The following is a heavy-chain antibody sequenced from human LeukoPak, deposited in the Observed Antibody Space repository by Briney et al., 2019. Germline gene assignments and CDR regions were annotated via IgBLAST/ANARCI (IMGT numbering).Heavy chain of an antibody. Sequence: PGGSLRLPCAASGFTFSSYGMHWVRQAPGKGLEWVAVISYDGSNKYYADSVKGRFTISRDNSKNTLYLQMNSLRAEDTAVYYCAKDPSGEGDYEEYFDYWGQGTLVTVSS. CDR2: ISYDGSNK. V-gene: IGHV3-30*18. D-gene: IGHD4-17*01. CDR3: AKDPSGEGDYEEYFDY. CDR1: GFTFSSYG. J-gene: IGHJ4*02.